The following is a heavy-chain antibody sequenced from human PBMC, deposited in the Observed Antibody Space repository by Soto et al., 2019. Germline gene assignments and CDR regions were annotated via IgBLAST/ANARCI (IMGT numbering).Heavy chain of an antibody. V-gene: IGHV3-30*04. Sequence: QVQLVESGGGVVQPGASLTLSCAASGFRFSGFGMHWVRQAPGKGLEWVAVISFDASEKFYVDSVKGRFSISRDDSHSKVFLQMNSLRREDTGVYYCARDLRGYVHLWDKSNEWGQGTLVNVS. CDR2: ISFDASEK. J-gene: IGHJ1*01. CDR1: GFRFSGFG. CDR3: ARDLRGYVHLWDKSNE. D-gene: IGHD5-12*01.